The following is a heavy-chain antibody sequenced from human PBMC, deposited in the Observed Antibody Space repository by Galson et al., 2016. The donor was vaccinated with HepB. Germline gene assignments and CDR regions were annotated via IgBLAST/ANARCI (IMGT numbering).Heavy chain of an antibody. CDR3: ATMGSSPGGFDS. D-gene: IGHD6-13*01. CDR1: GGSIRGSPYY. V-gene: IGHV4-39*01. Sequence: TLSLTCNVSGGSIRGSPYYWGWIRQPPGKGLDWIGSIYYSGTTYYNPSLKRRVTMSVDTSKNQFSLKLNSVTAADTAVYYCATMGSSPGGFDSWGQGTLVTVSS. CDR2: IYYSGTT. J-gene: IGHJ4*02.